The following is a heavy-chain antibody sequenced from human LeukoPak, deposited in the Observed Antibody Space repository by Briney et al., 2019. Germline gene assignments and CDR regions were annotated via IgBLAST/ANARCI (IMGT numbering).Heavy chain of an antibody. Sequence: GESLKISCEGSGYSFTSYWIGWVRQMSGKGLEWMGIIYPGDSDTRCSPSFQGQVTISADKSISTAYLQWSSLKASDTAMYFCASGDTNHFDHWGQGTLVTVSS. CDR1: GYSFTSYW. CDR3: ASGDTNHFDH. V-gene: IGHV5-51*01. J-gene: IGHJ4*02. D-gene: IGHD2-8*01. CDR2: IYPGDSDT.